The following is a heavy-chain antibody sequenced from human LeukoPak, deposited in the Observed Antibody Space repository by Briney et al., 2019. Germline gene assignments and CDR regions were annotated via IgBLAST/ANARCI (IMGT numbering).Heavy chain of an antibody. CDR1: GGSFSGYY. D-gene: IGHD3-10*01. CDR2: INHSGST. V-gene: IGHV4-34*01. Sequence: SETLSLTCAVYGGSFSGYYWSWIRQPPGKGLEWIGEINHSGSTNYNPSLKSRVTISVDTSKNQFSLKLSSVTAADTAVYYCARGAYYYGSGSYYSRFWKDYSDYWGQGTLVTVSS. CDR3: ARGAYYYGSGSYYSRFWKDYSDY. J-gene: IGHJ4*02.